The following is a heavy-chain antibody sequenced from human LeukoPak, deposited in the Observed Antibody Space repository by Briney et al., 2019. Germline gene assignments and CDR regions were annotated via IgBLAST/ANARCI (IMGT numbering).Heavy chain of an antibody. CDR3: ARYRIAAADAFDI. D-gene: IGHD6-13*01. V-gene: IGHV4-34*01. CDR2: INHSGST. J-gene: IGHJ3*02. CDR1: GVSFSGYY. Sequence: SETLSLTCAVYGVSFSGYYWSWLRQPPGKGLEGIGEINHSGSTNYNPSLKSRVTISVDTSKNQFSLKLSSVTAADTAVYYCARYRIAAADAFDIWGQGTMVAVSS.